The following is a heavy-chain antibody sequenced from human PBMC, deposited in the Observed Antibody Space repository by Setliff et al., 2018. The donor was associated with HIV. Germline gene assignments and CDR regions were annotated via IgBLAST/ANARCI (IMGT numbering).Heavy chain of an antibody. D-gene: IGHD3-10*01. CDR2: IWNDGSNK. V-gene: IGHV3-33*06. J-gene: IGHJ5*02. CDR1: GFSFSRYG. CDR3: AKDLVSGNPEGWFDP. Sequence: PGGSLRLSCAASGFSFSRYGMHWVRQAPGKGLEWVALIWNDGSNKYYTDSVKGRFTISRDNSKNTLYLQMNSLRAEDTAVYYCAKDLVSGNPEGWFDPWGQGTLVTVSS.